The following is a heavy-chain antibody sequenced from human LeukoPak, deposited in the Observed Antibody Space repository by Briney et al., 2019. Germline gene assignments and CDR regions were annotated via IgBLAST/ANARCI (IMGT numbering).Heavy chain of an antibody. CDR3: ARDMAVADIDY. D-gene: IGHD6-19*01. CDR1: GFTFSSYS. V-gene: IGHV3-21*01. CDR2: ISDSSGYL. J-gene: IGHJ4*02. Sequence: GGSLRLSCAASGFTFSSYSMNWVRQAPGKGLEWVSSISDSSGYLYYADSVKGRFTISRDNAKNSLHLQMNSLRAEDTAVYYCARDMAVADIDYWGQGTLVTVSS.